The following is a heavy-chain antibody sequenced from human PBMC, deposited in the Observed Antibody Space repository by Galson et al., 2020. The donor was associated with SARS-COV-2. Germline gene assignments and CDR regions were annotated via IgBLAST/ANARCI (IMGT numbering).Heavy chain of an antibody. D-gene: IGHD3-16*01. J-gene: IGHJ6*03. CDR3: ARVGGHTEVYYYSYHVDV. V-gene: IGHV4-39*07. Sequence: SETLSLTCTVSGGSIPSGNDYWGWIRQPPGKGPEWIGSIYYGGSSYYNPSLKSRVTISVDTSKNQFSLKLNSVTAADTAVYYCARVGGHTEVYYYSYHVDVWGKGTTVTVSS. CDR2: IYYGGSS. CDR1: GGSIPSGNDY.